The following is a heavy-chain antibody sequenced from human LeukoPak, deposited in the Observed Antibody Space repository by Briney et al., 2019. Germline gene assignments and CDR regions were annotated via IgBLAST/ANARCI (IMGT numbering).Heavy chain of an antibody. J-gene: IGHJ5*02. V-gene: IGHV4-34*01. CDR3: ARRRVTMVRGWFDP. Sequence: PSETLSLTCTVSGGSISTYYWSWIRQPPGKGLEWIGEINHSGSTNYNPSLKSRVTISVDTSKNQFSLKLSSVTAADTAVYYCARRRVTMVRGWFDPWGQGTLVTVSS. CDR2: INHSGST. D-gene: IGHD3-10*01. CDR1: GGSISTYY.